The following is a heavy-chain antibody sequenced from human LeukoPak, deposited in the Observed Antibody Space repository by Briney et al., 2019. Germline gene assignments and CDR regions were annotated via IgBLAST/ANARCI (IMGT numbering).Heavy chain of an antibody. Sequence: GGSLRLTCAASGFTFSSYEMNWVRQAPGKGLEWVSYISSSGTTIYYADSVKGRFTNSRDNAKNSLYLQMNSLRAEDTAVYYCARWNYGSGSRADYWGQGTLVTVSS. V-gene: IGHV3-48*03. CDR1: GFTFSSYE. D-gene: IGHD3-10*01. CDR3: ARWNYGSGSRADY. CDR2: ISSSGTTI. J-gene: IGHJ4*02.